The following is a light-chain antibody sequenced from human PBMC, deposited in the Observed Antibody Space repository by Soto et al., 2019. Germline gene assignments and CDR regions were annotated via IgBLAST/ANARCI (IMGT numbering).Light chain of an antibody. J-gene: IGKJ1*01. V-gene: IGKV1-17*01. CDR3: PQYNNWPRR. CDR1: QDIRNV. Sequence: QSTQTPNPPAATVGGRININFLASQDIRNVLGWFQQKPGKAPKLLISAASFLQSGVPSRFSGSGSGTEFTLTICCLQSEDFAVYYCPQYNNWPRRFGQGGKADIK. CDR2: AAS.